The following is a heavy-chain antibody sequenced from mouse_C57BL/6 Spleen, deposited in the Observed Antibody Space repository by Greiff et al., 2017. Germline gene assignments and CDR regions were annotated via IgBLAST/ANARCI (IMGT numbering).Heavy chain of an antibody. CDR1: GYAFSSYW. CDR3: ARGDYSNFYYAMDY. CDR2: IYPGSGNT. D-gene: IGHD2-5*01. V-gene: IGHV1-76*01. J-gene: IGHJ4*01. Sequence: QVQLQQSGAELVKPGASVKISCKASGYAFSSYWMNWVKQRPGQGLEWIARIYPGSGNTYYNEKFKGKATLTAEKSSSTAYMQLSSLTSEDSAVYFCARGDYSNFYYAMDYWGQGTSVTVSS.